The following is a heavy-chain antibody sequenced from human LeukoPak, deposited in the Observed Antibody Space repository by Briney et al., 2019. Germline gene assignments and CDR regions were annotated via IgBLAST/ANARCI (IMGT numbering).Heavy chain of an antibody. Sequence: ASVEVSCKASGYTFTGYDINWVRQATGQGLEWMGWMNPNSGNTGYAQKFQGRVTITRNTSISTAYMELSSLRSEDTAVYYCARVDSSSWAEVYYYHYYMDVWGKGTTVTVSS. CDR3: ARVDSSSWAEVYYYHYYMDV. J-gene: IGHJ6*03. CDR2: MNPNSGNT. D-gene: IGHD6-13*01. CDR1: GYTFTGYD. V-gene: IGHV1-8*03.